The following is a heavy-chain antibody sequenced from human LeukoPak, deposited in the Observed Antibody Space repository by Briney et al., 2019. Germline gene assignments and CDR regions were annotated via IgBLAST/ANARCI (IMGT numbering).Heavy chain of an antibody. D-gene: IGHD3-3*01. J-gene: IGHJ6*02. CDR2: IYYSGST. V-gene: IGHV4-59*12. CDR3: ARDRRITIFGVVSLFYYGMDV. CDR1: GGSISSYY. Sequence: SETLSLTCTVSGGSISSYYWSWIRQPPGKGLERIGYIYYSGSTNYNPSLKSRVTISVDTSKNQFSLKLSSVTAADTAVYYCARDRRITIFGVVSLFYYGMDVWGQGTTVTVSS.